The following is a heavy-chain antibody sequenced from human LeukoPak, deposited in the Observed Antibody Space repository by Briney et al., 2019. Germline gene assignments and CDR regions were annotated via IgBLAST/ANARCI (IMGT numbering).Heavy chain of an antibody. D-gene: IGHD3-3*01. CDR3: ARDRYDSWSGYSESSFDP. J-gene: IGHJ5*02. CDR1: GFTFRIYW. Sequence: GGSPRLSCAASGFTFRIYWMHWVRQAPGKGLVWVSRIKRDGTITSYADSVKGRFTISRDNAKNMLYLQMNSLRAEDTAIYYCARDRYDSWSGYSESSFDPWGQGTLVTVSS. CDR2: IKRDGTIT. V-gene: IGHV3-74*01.